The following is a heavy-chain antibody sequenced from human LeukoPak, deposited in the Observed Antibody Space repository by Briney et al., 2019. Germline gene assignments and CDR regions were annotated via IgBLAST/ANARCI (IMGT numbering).Heavy chain of an antibody. Sequence: SETLSLTCTVSGGSISSYYWSWIRQPPGKGLEWIGYIYHSGSTYYNPSLKSRVTISVDRSKNQFSLKLSSVTAADTAVYYCARDPATGYYYYMDVWGKGTTVTVSS. J-gene: IGHJ6*03. V-gene: IGHV4-59*12. CDR3: ARDPATGYYYYMDV. CDR2: IYHSGST. CDR1: GGSISSYY. D-gene: IGHD1-14*01.